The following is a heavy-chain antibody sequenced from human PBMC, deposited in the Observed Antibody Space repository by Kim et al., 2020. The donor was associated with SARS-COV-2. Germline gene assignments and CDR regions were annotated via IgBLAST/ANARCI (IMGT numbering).Heavy chain of an antibody. CDR2: ISYDGSNK. D-gene: IGHD5-18*01. Sequence: GGSLRLSCAASGFTFSSYGMHWVRQAPGKGLEWVAVISYDGSNKYYADSVKGRFTISRDNSKNTLYLQMNSLRAEDTAVYYCAKTGGYSYDIDYWGQGTL. CDR1: GFTFSSYG. V-gene: IGHV3-30*18. CDR3: AKTGGYSYDIDY. J-gene: IGHJ4*02.